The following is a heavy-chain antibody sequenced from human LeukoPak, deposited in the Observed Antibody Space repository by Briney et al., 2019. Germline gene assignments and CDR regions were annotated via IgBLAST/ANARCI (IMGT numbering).Heavy chain of an antibody. CDR3: ARSRGGYGDYGSWFDP. J-gene: IGHJ5*02. CDR1: GGSISSFF. Sequence: SETLSLTCTVSGGSISSFFWNWIRQPSGKGLEWIAFTHESGTTNYNPSLKSRVTMSLDTSKNQFSLRLSSVTTADTAFYYCARSRGGYGDYGSWFDPWGQGTLVNVSP. D-gene: IGHD4-17*01. V-gene: IGHV4-59*01. CDR2: THESGTT.